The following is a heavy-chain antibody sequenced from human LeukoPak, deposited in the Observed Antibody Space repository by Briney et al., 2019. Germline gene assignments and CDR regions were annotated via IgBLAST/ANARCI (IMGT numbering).Heavy chain of an antibody. Sequence: GGSLRLSCAASGFTFSSYSTNWVRQAPGKGLEWVSSISSSSSYIYYADSVKGRFTISRDNAKNSLYLQMNSLRAEDTAVYYCAREGYSYGYTFDYWGQGTLVTVSS. CDR2: ISSSSSYI. V-gene: IGHV3-21*01. CDR1: GFTFSSYS. CDR3: AREGYSYGYTFDY. J-gene: IGHJ4*02. D-gene: IGHD5-18*01.